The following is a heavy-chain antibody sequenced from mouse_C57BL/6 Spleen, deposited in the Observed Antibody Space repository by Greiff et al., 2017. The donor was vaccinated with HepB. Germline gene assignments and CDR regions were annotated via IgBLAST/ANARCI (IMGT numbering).Heavy chain of an antibody. CDR1: GYTFTDYE. D-gene: IGHD1-1*01. V-gene: IGHV1-15*01. J-gene: IGHJ1*03. CDR2: IDPETGGT. CDR3: TGYGSSYRYFDV. Sequence: LVESGAELVRPGASVTLSCKASGYTFTDYEMHWVKQTPVHGLEWIGAIDPETGGTAYNQKFKGKAILTADKSSSTAYMELRSLTSEDSAVYYCTGYGSSYRYFDVWGTGTTVTVSS.